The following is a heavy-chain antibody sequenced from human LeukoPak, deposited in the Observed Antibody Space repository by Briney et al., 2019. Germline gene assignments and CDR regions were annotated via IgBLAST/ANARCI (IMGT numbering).Heavy chain of an antibody. CDR3: AKDYDYIWGSYRQFDY. CDR1: GFTFSSYA. CDR2: IGGSGGST. D-gene: IGHD3-16*02. V-gene: IGHV3-23*01. Sequence: GGSLRLSCAASGFTFSSYAMSWVRQAPGKGLEWVSAIGGSGGSTYYADSVKGRFTISRDNSKNTLYLQMNSLRAEDTAVYYCAKDYDYIWGSYRQFDYWGQGTLVTVSS. J-gene: IGHJ4*02.